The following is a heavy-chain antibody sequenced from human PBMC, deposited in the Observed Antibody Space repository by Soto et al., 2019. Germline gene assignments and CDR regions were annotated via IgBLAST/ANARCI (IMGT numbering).Heavy chain of an antibody. CDR1: GYTFTSYG. CDR2: ISANKGNT. Sequence: QVQLVQSGAEVKKPGASVKVSCKASGYTFTSYGISWVRQDPGQGLEWMGWISANKGNTNYAQKLQSRVSMTTGTSTGTAYMELRSLRSDDTAVYYCARDLGSYALDYWGQGTLVTVSS. D-gene: IGHD1-26*01. J-gene: IGHJ4*02. V-gene: IGHV1-18*01. CDR3: ARDLGSYALDY.